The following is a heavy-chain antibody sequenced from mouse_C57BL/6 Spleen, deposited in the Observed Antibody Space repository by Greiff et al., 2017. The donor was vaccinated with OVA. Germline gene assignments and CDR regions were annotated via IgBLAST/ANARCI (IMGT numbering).Heavy chain of an antibody. Sequence: EVKLMESEGGLVQPGSSMKLSCTASGFTFSDYYMAWVRQVPEKGLEWVANINYDGSSTYYLDSLKSRFIISRDNAKNILYLQMSSLKSEDTATYYCARDKGYYGSYWYFDVWGTGTTVTVSS. V-gene: IGHV5-16*01. CDR3: ARDKGYYGSYWYFDV. J-gene: IGHJ1*03. CDR1: GFTFSDYY. CDR2: INYDGSST. D-gene: IGHD1-1*01.